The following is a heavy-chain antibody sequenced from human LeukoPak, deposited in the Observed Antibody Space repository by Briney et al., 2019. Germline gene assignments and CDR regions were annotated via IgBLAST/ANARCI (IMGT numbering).Heavy chain of an antibody. CDR1: GGSISSSNYY. CDR2: IYYSGST. V-gene: IGHV4-39*01. D-gene: IGHD3-16*01. CDR3: ARHDIHLGDFDY. J-gene: IGHJ4*02. Sequence: SETLSLTCTVSGGSISSSNYYWGWIRQPPGKGLEWIGNIYYSGSTYYNPSLKSRVTISVDTAKNQFSLKLSSVTAADTAVYYCARHDIHLGDFDYWGQGTLVTVSS.